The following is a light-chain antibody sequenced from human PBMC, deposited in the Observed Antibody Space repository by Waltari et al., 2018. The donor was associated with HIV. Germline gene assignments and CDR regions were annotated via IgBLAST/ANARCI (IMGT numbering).Light chain of an antibody. CDR1: QSLLHSDGKSY. J-gene: IGKJ1*01. CDR3: MQTVQLSWT. V-gene: IGKV2D-29*01. CDR2: EVS. Sequence: DIVMTQTPLSLSVTPGQPASISCKSSQSLLHSDGKSYLYWYLQRPGQPPQPLMYEVSTRFAGVPDRFSGSGSGTDFTLRISRVEAEDVGVYYCMQTVQLSWTFGQGTKVQIK.